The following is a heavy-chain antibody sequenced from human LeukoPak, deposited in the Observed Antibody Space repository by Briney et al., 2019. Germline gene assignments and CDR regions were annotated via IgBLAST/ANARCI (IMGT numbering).Heavy chain of an antibody. CDR3: VTGSCSSSTCYRRH. Sequence: GGSLRLSCAASGLTFSIYTMNWVRQAPGKGLEWVSGISGSGDSTHYADSVKGRFTISRDNSKNTLYLQMNSLRAEDTAVFYCVTGSCSSSTCYRRHWGQGTLVTVSS. CDR1: GLTFSIYT. CDR2: ISGSGDST. D-gene: IGHD2-2*02. J-gene: IGHJ4*02. V-gene: IGHV3-23*01.